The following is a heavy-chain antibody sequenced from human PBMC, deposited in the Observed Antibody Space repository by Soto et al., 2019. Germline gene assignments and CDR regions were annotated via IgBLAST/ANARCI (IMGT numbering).Heavy chain of an antibody. D-gene: IGHD3-16*02. V-gene: IGHV1-69*13. CDR2: IIPIFGTA. Sequence: GASVKVSCNASGGTFSSYAISWVRQAPGQVLEWMGGIIPIFGTANYAQKFQGRVTITADESTSTAYMELSSLRSEDTAVYYCARSFMITFGGVIANFHAFDIWGQGTMVTVSS. CDR1: GGTFSSYA. J-gene: IGHJ3*02. CDR3: ARSFMITFGGVIANFHAFDI.